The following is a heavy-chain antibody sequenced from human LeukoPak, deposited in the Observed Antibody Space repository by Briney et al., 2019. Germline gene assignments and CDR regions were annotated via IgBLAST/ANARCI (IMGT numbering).Heavy chain of an antibody. D-gene: IGHD3-22*01. CDR3: ARLDSSATKDWYFDL. CDR2: INPSGGNT. V-gene: IGHV1-46*01. Sequence: ASVKVSCKASGYTFTSYYMHWVRQAPGQGLEWMGIINPSGGNTRYAQKFQGRVTMTWDTSTSTVYMEVSSLRSEDTAVYYCARLDSSATKDWYFDLWGRGTLVTVSS. J-gene: IGHJ2*01. CDR1: GYTFTSYY.